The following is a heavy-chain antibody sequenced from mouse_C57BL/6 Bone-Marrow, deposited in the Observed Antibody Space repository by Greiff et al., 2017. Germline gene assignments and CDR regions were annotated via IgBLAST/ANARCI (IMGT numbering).Heavy chain of an antibody. D-gene: IGHD1-1*01. CDR1: GFNIKDDY. CDR2: IDPENGDT. CDR3: TVSAFITTVVGGY. V-gene: IGHV14-4*01. Sequence: VQLQQSGAELVRPGASVKLSCTASGFNIKDDYMHWVKQRPEQGLEWIGWIDPENGDTEYASKFQGKATITADTSSNTAYLQLSSLTSEDTAVYYCTVSAFITTVVGGYWGKGTTRTVSS. J-gene: IGHJ2*01.